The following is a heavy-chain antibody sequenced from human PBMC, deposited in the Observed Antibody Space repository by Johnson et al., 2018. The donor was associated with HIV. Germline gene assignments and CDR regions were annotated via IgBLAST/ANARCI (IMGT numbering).Heavy chain of an antibody. Sequence: VESGGGLVQPGRSLRLSCAASGFTFDDYAMHWVRQAPGKGLEWVSGISWNDGSTGYADSVKGRFTISRDNAKNSLYLQMNSLRAEYTAVYYCVRTSCTGARCLGYDPFDVWGQGTMVTVSS. D-gene: IGHD3-16*01. V-gene: IGHV3-9*01. CDR2: ISWNDGST. CDR3: VRTSCTGARCLGYDPFDV. CDR1: GFTFDDYA. J-gene: IGHJ3*01.